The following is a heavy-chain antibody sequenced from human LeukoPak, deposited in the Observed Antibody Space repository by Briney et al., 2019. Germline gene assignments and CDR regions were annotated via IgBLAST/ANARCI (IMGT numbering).Heavy chain of an antibody. CDR3: ARWGGRRASSGSYFYAY. CDR1: GGSISRSSYY. CDR2: INHSGST. Sequence: SETLSLTCTVSGGSISRSSYYWAWIRQPPGKGLEWIGEINHSGSTNYNPSLKSRVTISVDTSKNQFSLKLSSVTAADTAVYYCARWGGRRASSGSYFYAYWGQGTLVTVSS. J-gene: IGHJ4*02. V-gene: IGHV4-39*07. D-gene: IGHD3-10*01.